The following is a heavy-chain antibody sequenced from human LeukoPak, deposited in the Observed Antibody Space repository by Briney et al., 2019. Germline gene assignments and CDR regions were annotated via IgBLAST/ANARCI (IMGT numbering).Heavy chain of an antibody. J-gene: IGHJ5*02. V-gene: IGHV4-4*07. CDR1: GGSISSYY. CDR3: ARDRGIAYCGGDCYLNWFDP. CDR2: IYTSGST. Sequence: SETLSLTCTVSGGSISSYYWSWIRQPAGKGLEWIGRIYTSGSTNYNPSLKSRVTMSVDTSENQFSLKLSSVTAADTAMYYCARDRGIAYCGGDCYLNWFDPWGQGTLVTVSS. D-gene: IGHD2-21*02.